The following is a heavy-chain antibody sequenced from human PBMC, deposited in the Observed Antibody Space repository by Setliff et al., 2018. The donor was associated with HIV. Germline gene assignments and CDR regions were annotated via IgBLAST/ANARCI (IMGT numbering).Heavy chain of an antibody. CDR2: IHFSGST. V-gene: IGHV4-39*01. CDR3: VRPSLGIGGGSIFHN. J-gene: IGHJ4*02. CDR1: GDSFSGTSYY. D-gene: IGHD3-3*01. Sequence: SETLSLTCTVSGDSFSGTSYYWGWIRQPPGKGLEWIGSIHFSGSTWYTQSLKSRVTIWVDTSKNQFSLKVNSVAAADTAVYYCVRPSLGIGGGSIFHNWGQGTLVTVSS.